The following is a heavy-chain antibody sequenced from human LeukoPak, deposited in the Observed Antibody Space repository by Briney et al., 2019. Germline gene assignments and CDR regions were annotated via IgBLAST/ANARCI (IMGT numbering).Heavy chain of an antibody. Sequence: GASVKVSCKATGYTFTSYYMHWVRQAPGLGLEWMGIINPSGGSTSYAQKFQGRVTMTRDTSTSTVYMELSSLRSEDTAVYYCAREFSEHDAFDIWGQGTMVTVSS. D-gene: IGHD6-25*01. J-gene: IGHJ3*02. V-gene: IGHV1-46*01. CDR3: AREFSEHDAFDI. CDR2: INPSGGST. CDR1: GYTFTSYY.